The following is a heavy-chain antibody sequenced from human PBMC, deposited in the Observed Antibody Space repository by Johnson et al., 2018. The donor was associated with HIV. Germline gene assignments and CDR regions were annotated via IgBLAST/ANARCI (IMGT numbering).Heavy chain of an antibody. V-gene: IGHV3-20*04. CDR3: ASDMVQLELLGAFDI. CDR1: GFTFDDYG. J-gene: IGHJ3*02. Sequence: VQLVESGGGLVQPGGSLKLSCAASGFTFDDYGMSWVRQAPGQGLEWVSGINWNGGSTGYADSVKGRFTISRDNSKNTLYLQMNTLRAEDTAVYYCASDMVQLELLGAFDIWGQGTMVTVSS. D-gene: IGHD1-7*01. CDR2: INWNGGST.